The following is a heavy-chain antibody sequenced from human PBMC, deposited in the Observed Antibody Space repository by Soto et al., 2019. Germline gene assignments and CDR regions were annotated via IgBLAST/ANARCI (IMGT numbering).Heavy chain of an antibody. CDR1: GFTFSSYA. CDR3: ATSGDYGENDY. D-gene: IGHD4-17*01. Sequence: ESGGGLVQPGGSLRLSCAASGFTFSSYAMHWVRQAPGKGLEYVSAISSNGGSTYYANSVKGRFTISRDNSKNTLYLQMGSLRAEDMAVYYCATSGDYGENDYWGQGTLVTVSS. J-gene: IGHJ4*02. V-gene: IGHV3-64*01. CDR2: ISSNGGST.